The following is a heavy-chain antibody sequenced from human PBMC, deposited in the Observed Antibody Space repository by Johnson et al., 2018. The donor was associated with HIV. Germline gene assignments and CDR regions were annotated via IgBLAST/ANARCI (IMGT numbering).Heavy chain of an antibody. D-gene: IGHD3-9*01. CDR3: ARELPSYDILTGPGAFDI. J-gene: IGHJ3*02. CDR1: GITVSSNY. Sequence: QVQLVESGGGLVQPGGSLRLSCSASGITVSSNYMSWVRQAPGKGLEWVSGINWNGGTTGYADSVKGRFTISRDNAKNSLILQMNSLRDEDTAVYYFARELPSYDILTGPGAFDIWGQGTMVTASS. CDR2: INWNGGTT. V-gene: IGHV3-11*04.